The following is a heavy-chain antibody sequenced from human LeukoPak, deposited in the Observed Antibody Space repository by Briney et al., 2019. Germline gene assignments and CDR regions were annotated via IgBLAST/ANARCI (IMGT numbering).Heavy chain of an antibody. V-gene: IGHV4-59*01. CDR2: IYYSGST. CDR3: ARETRYFDWFDAFDI. D-gene: IGHD3-9*01. Sequence: SETLSLTCTVSGGSISSYYWSWIRQPPGQALEWIGYIYYSGSTNYNPSLKSRVTISVDTSKNQFSLKLSSVTAADTAVYYCARETRYFDWFDAFDIWGQGTMVTASS. CDR1: GGSISSYY. J-gene: IGHJ3*02.